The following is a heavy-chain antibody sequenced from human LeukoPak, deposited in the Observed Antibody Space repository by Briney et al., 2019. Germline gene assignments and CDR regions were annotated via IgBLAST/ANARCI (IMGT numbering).Heavy chain of an antibody. J-gene: IGHJ4*02. Sequence: GGSLRLSCTASGFTFGDYAMSWFRQAPGKGLEWVGFIRSKAYGGTTEYAASVKGRFTISRDDSKSIAYLQMNSLKTEDTAVYYCTLPSVVEYELGDSYGYYWGQGTLVTVSS. CDR3: TLPSVVEYELGDSYGYY. CDR1: GFTFGDYA. V-gene: IGHV3-49*03. CDR2: IRSKAYGGTT. D-gene: IGHD5-18*01.